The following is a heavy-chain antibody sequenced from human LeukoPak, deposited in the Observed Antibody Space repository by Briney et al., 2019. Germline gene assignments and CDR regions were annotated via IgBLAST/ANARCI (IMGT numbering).Heavy chain of an antibody. J-gene: IGHJ4*02. CDR1: GGSISSGGYY. D-gene: IGHD6-13*01. V-gene: IGHV4-30-2*01. CDR3: ARGGSLAAAVSHYFDY. Sequence: SETLSLTCTVSGGSISSGGYYWSWIRQPPGKGLEWIGYIYHSGSTYYNPSLKSRVTISVDRSKNQFSLKLSSVTAADTAVYYCARGGSLAAAVSHYFDYWGQGTLVTVSS. CDR2: IYHSGST.